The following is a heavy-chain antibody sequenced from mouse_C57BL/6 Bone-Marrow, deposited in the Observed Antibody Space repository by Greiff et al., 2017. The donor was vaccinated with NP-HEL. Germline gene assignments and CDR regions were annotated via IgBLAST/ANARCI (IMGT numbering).Heavy chain of an antibody. D-gene: IGHD2-1*01. CDR3: ASSNSYGNYFDY. Sequence: EVKVVESGGDLVKPGGSLKLSCAASGFTFSSYGMSWVRQTPDKRLEWVATISSGGSYTYYPDSVKGRFTISRDNAKNTLYLQMSSLKSEDTAMYYCASSNSYGNYFDYWGQGTTLTVSS. V-gene: IGHV5-6*01. CDR2: ISSGGSYT. CDR1: GFTFSSYG. J-gene: IGHJ2*01.